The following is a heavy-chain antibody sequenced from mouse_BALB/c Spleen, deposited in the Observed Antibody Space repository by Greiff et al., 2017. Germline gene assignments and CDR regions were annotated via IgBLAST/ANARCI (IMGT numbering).Heavy chain of an antibody. Sequence: VQLKESGPGLVKPSQSLSLTCTVTGYSITSDYAWNWIRQFPGNKLEWMGYISYSGSTSYNPSLKSRISITRDTSKNQFFLQLNSVTTEDTATYYCARYYSNSRYFDGWGAGTTVTVSS. CDR2: ISYSGST. D-gene: IGHD2-5*01. J-gene: IGHJ1*01. CDR3: ARYYSNSRYFDG. V-gene: IGHV3-2*02. CDR1: GYSITSDYA.